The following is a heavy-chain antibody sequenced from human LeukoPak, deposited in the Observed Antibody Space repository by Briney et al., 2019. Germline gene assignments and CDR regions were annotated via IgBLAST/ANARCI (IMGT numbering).Heavy chain of an antibody. D-gene: IGHD1-1*01. CDR3: ATLTRGERLAPTLYAFDI. Sequence: GGSLRLSCAASGFTFSSYAMSWVRQAPWKGLEWVSAISGSGGSTYYADSVKGRFTISRDNSKNTLYLQMNSLRAEDTAVYYCATLTRGERLAPTLYAFDIWGQGTMVTVSS. V-gene: IGHV3-23*01. CDR2: ISGSGGST. CDR1: GFTFSSYA. J-gene: IGHJ3*02.